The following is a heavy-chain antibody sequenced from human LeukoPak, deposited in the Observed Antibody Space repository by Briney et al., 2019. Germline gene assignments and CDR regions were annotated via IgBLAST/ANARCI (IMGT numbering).Heavy chain of an antibody. CDR1: GYTFTSYG. J-gene: IGHJ4*02. D-gene: IGHD4-17*01. CDR2: ISAYNGNT. CDR3: ARDVSGPTHRWDGDYVS. V-gene: IGHV1-18*01. Sequence: GASVKVSCKASGYTFTSYGISWVRQAPGQGLEWMGWISAYNGNTNYAQKLQGRVTMTTDTSTSTAYMELRSLRSDDTAVYYCARDVSGPTHRWDGDYVSWGQGTLVTVSS.